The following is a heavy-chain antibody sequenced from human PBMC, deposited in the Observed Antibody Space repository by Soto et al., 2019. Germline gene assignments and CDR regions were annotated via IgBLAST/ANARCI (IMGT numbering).Heavy chain of an antibody. Sequence: QVQLVQSGAEVKKPGASVKVSCKASGYTFTSFVISWVRQAPGQGLEWMGWISASNGDTNSEQKFQGRLTMATDTSTNTAYLELRSLRSDATAVYYCARADFGVVPAATYIDHWGQGTRVSVSS. J-gene: IGHJ4*02. D-gene: IGHD6-25*01. CDR1: GYTFTSFV. CDR2: ISASNGDT. CDR3: ARADFGVVPAATYIDH. V-gene: IGHV1-18*01.